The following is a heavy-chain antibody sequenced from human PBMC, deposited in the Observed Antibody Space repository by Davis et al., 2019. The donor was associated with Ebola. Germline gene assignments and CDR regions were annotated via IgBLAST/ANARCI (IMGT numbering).Heavy chain of an antibody. D-gene: IGHD3-10*01. J-gene: IGHJ4*02. Sequence: GESLKISCAASGFTFSDYYMSWIRQAPGKGLEWVSYISSSGSMKYNADSVKGRFTISRDNAKSSLYLQMNSLRAEDTAVYYCARSGLRAKTIDYWGQGTLVTVSS. V-gene: IGHV3-11*01. CDR3: ARSGLRAKTIDY. CDR1: GFTFSDYY. CDR2: ISSSGSMK.